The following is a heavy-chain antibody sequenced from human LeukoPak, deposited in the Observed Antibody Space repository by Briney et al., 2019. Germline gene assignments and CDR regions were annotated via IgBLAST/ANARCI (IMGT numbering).Heavy chain of an antibody. CDR1: GYTFTSYA. V-gene: IGHV1-3*01. CDR3: ARVNGDYGGVPDV. Sequence: ASVRVSCKASGYTFTSYAMHWVRQAPGQRLEWMGWINAGNGNTKYSQKFQGRVTITTDESTSTAYMELSSLRSEDTAVYYCARVNGDYGGVPDVWGKGTTVTVSS. J-gene: IGHJ6*04. CDR2: INAGNGNT. D-gene: IGHD4-17*01.